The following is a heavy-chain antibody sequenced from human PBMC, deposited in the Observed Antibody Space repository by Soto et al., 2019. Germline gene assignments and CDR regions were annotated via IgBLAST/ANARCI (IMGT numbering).Heavy chain of an antibody. D-gene: IGHD3-3*01. CDR1: GFTFSGPA. V-gene: IGHV3-73*01. CDR2: IRSKPNNYAT. CDR3: SRQASDFWSGKPQYYMDV. Sequence: EVQLVESGGGLVQPGGSLKLSCAASGFTFSGPAMHWVRQASGKGLEWVARIRSKPNNYATAYGASVKGRFTISRDDSKNTAYLQMNSLNTEDTAVYYCSRQASDFWSGKPQYYMDVWGKGTTVTVSS. J-gene: IGHJ6*03.